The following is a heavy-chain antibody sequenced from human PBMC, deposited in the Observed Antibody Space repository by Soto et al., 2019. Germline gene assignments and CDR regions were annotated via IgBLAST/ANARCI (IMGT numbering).Heavy chain of an antibody. CDR3: VRDLDGSGAYYTDF. CDR1: GYTFPNYG. D-gene: IGHD3-10*01. Sequence: ASVKVSCKASGYTFPNYGITWVRQAPGQGLEWMGWISAYKTNIKYAQKFQGRVTLTTDTSTSTAYMELRSLRSDDTAIYYCVRDLDGSGAYYTDFWGQGTLVTVSS. V-gene: IGHV1-18*01. J-gene: IGHJ4*02. CDR2: ISAYKTNI.